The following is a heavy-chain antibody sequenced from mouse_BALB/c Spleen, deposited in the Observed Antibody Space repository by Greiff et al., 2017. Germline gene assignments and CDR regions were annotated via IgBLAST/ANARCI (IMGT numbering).Heavy chain of an antibody. CDR3: ARKRGNLAWFAY. CDR2: ISYSGST. CDR1: GYSITSDYA. J-gene: IGHJ3*01. Sequence: EVQLQESGPGLVKPSQSLSLTCTVTGYSITSDYAWNWIRQFPGNKLEWMGYISYSGSTSYNPSLKSRISITRDTSKNQFFLQLNSVTTEDTATYYCARKRGNLAWFAYWGQGTLVTVSA. V-gene: IGHV3-2*02. D-gene: IGHD2-1*01.